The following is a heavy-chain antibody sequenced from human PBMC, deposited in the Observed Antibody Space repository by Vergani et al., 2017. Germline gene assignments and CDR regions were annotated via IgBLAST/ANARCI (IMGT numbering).Heavy chain of an antibody. J-gene: IGHJ6*02. CDR1: GFTFSDYY. CDR3: AGKHISKYYESSGYYDMCYYYGMDV. CDR2: ISSSGSTI. V-gene: IGHV3-11*01. Sequence: VQLVESGGGLVKPGGSLRLSCAASGFTFSDYYMSWIRQAPGKGLGWVSYISSSGSTIYYADSVKGRFTITRDNAKNSLYLQMNILRAEDTAVYYCAGKHISKYYESSGYYDMCYYYGMDVWGQGTTVTVSS. D-gene: IGHD3-22*01.